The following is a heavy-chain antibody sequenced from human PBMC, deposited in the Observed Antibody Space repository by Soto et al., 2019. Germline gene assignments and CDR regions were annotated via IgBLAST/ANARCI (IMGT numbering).Heavy chain of an antibody. CDR3: ARFYAAIYYYGMDV. Sequence: GGSLRLSCAASGFTFSIYWMSRVRQAPGKGLEWVANIKQDESEKYYADSVKGRFTISRDNAKNSLYLQMNSLRAEDTAVYYCARFYAAIYYYGMDVWGQGTTVTVSS. J-gene: IGHJ6*02. D-gene: IGHD2-2*01. V-gene: IGHV3-7*01. CDR1: GFTFSIYW. CDR2: IKQDESEK.